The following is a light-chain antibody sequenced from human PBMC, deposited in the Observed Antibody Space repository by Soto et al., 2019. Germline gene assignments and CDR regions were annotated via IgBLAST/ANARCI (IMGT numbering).Light chain of an antibody. J-gene: IGKJ1*01. CDR1: QSISSW. CDR3: QQYNNYPRT. V-gene: IGKV1-5*03. Sequence: DIQMTQSPSTLSASVGDRVTITCRASQSISSWLAWYQQKPGKAPNLLIYKASSLESGAPSRFSGSGAGTEFTLTISSLQPDDFATYYCQQYNNYPRTFGQGTKVEI. CDR2: KAS.